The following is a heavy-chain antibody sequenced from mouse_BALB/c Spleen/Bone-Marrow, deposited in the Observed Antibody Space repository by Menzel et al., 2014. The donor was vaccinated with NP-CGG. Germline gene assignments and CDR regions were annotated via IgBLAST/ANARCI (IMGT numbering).Heavy chain of an antibody. CDR1: GFNIKDTY. CDR3: AMYYYGSSLFAY. J-gene: IGHJ3*01. D-gene: IGHD1-1*01. CDR2: IDPANGNT. Sequence: VQLQQSGAELVKPGASAKLSCTASGFNIKDTYMHWVKQRPEQGLEWIGRIDPANGNTKYDPKFQGKATITAETSSNTAYLHLSSLTSEDTAFYYCAMYYYGSSLFAYRSKGTLVTVSA. V-gene: IGHV14-3*02.